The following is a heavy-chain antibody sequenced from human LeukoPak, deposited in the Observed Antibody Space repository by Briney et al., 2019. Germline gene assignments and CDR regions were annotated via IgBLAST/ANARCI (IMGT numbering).Heavy chain of an antibody. CDR1: GFTFSGYW. CDR3: ARGQWEGMDV. Sequence: GGSLRLSCAASGFTFSGYWMSWVRQAPGKGLEWVANIKQDGSEKYYVDSVKGRFTISRDNAKNSLYLQMNSLRAEDTAVYYCARGQWEGMDVWGKGTTVTVSS. D-gene: IGHD1-26*01. J-gene: IGHJ6*04. CDR2: IKQDGSEK. V-gene: IGHV3-7*03.